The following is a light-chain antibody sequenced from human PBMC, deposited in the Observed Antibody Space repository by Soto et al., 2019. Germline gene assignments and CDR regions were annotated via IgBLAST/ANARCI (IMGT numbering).Light chain of an antibody. Sequence: MVLTQSPGTLSLSPGERASLSCGASQSVSSNYLAWYQQKPGQPPRVLIHDASSRATGIPDRFSGSGSGTDFTLTISSLQPDDFATYYCQPYNSYSRTFGQGTTV. CDR1: QSVSSNY. CDR3: QPYNSYSRT. J-gene: IGKJ1*01. CDR2: DAS. V-gene: IGKV3-20*01.